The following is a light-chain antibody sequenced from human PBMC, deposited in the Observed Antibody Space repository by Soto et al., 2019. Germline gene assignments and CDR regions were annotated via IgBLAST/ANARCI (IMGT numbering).Light chain of an antibody. CDR3: QQYNNWPRT. CDR2: GAS. CDR1: QSVSSSY. V-gene: IGKV3-20*01. Sequence: EIVLTQSPGTLSLSPGERATLSCRASQSVSSSYLAWYQQKPGQAPNLLIYGASSRATGIPDRFSGSGSGTDFTLTISSLQSEDFAVYYCQQYNNWPRTFGQGTKVDIK. J-gene: IGKJ1*01.